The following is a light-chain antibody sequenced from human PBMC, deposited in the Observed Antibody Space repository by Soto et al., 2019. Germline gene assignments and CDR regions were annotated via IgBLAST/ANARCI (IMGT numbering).Light chain of an antibody. CDR1: RSNIGAGYD. CDR2: GNN. CDR3: QSYDSSLSAYV. J-gene: IGLJ1*01. V-gene: IGLV1-40*01. Sequence: QSVLTQPPSVSGAPGQRVTISCTGSRSNIGAGYDVHWYQQLPGTAPKLLIYGNNNRPLGVPDRFSGSKSGTSASLAITGLQAEDEADYSCQSYDSSLSAYVFGTGTKVTVL.